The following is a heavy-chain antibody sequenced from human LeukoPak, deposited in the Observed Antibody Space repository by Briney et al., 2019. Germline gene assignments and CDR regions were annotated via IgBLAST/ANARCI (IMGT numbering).Heavy chain of an antibody. CDR2: IYYSGST. Sequence: SQTLSLTCSVSGGSISSGDYYWSWIRQPPGKGLEWIGYIYYSGSTYYNPSLKSRVTISVDTSKNRFSLKLSSVTAADTAVYYCASPTIFGVASDAFDIWGQGTMVTVSS. J-gene: IGHJ3*02. CDR1: GGSISSGDYY. D-gene: IGHD3-3*01. V-gene: IGHV4-30-4*08. CDR3: ASPTIFGVASDAFDI.